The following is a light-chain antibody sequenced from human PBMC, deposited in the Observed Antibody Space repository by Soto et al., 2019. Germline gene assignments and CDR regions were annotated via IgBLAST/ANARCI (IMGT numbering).Light chain of an antibody. CDR2: AEA. Sequence: DIVFTQSPGTLSFSLWGRATPSCRASDRVSSSFLAWYQQKPGQVNRLIIYAEASRATGIKDRFSGSGSGTDFSLTIRRMEPEELAVYYCKLYGSSHSPLGQGNKLEI. CDR3: KLYGSSHSP. V-gene: IGKV3-20*01. CDR1: DRVSSSF. J-gene: IGKJ1*01.